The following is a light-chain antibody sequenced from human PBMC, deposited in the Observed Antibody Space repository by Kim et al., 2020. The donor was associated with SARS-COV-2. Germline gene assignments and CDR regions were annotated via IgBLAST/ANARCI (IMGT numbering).Light chain of an antibody. CDR3: QQYNGN. V-gene: IGKV1-5*01. J-gene: IGKJ2*01. Sequence: IQMTQSPSTVSASVGDRVIITCRASHTINTWLAWYQQKPGEAPKVLIYDASRLQAGVPSRFSGSGSGTQFTLTISSLQPDDFATYYCQQYNGNFGQGTKLEI. CDR1: HTINTW. CDR2: DAS.